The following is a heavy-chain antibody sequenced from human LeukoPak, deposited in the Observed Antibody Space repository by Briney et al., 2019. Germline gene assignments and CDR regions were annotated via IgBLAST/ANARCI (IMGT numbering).Heavy chain of an antibody. CDR3: ARDWNYQVPFDY. V-gene: IGHV1-18*01. J-gene: IGHJ4*02. D-gene: IGHD1-7*01. Sequence: ASVTVSCKASGYTFTSYGISWVRQAPGQGLEWMGWISAYNGNTNYAQKLQGRVTMTTDTSTSTAYMELRSLRSDDTAVYYCARDWNYQVPFDYWGQGTLVTVSS. CDR2: ISAYNGNT. CDR1: GYTFTSYG.